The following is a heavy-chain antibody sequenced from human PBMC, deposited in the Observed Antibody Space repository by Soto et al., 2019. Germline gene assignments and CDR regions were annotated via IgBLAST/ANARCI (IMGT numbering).Heavy chain of an antibody. Sequence: SETLSLTCTVSGGSISSGGYYWSWIRQHPGKGLEWIGYIYYSGSTYYNPSLKSRVTISLDTSKNQFALKLSSVTAADTAEYYCARDRDSNYPDAFDIWGQGTMVTVSS. V-gene: IGHV4-31*03. J-gene: IGHJ3*02. CDR2: IYYSGST. CDR3: ARDRDSNYPDAFDI. CDR1: GGSISSGGYY. D-gene: IGHD4-4*01.